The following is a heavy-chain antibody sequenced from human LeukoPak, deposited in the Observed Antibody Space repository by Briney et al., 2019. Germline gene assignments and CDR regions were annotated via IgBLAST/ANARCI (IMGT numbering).Heavy chain of an antibody. D-gene: IGHD3-22*01. CDR2: IIPIFGTA. Sequence: SVKVSCKASGGTFSSYAISRVRQAPGQGLEWMGGIIPIFGTANYAQKFQGRVTITADESTSTAYMELSSLRSDDTAVYYCARDSVSRQDYDSSGIDAFDIWGQGTMVTVSS. CDR1: GGTFSSYA. J-gene: IGHJ3*02. CDR3: ARDSVSRQDYDSSGIDAFDI. V-gene: IGHV1-69*13.